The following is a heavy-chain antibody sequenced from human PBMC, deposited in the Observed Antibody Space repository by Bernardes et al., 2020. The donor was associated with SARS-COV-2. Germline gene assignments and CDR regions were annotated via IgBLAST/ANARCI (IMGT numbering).Heavy chain of an antibody. V-gene: IGHV4-59*08. Sequence: SETLSLTCTVSGGSISSYYWSWIRQPPGKGLEWIGYIYYSGSTNYNPSLKSRVTISVDTSKNQFSLKLSSVTAADTAVYYFARRGIYDFWSGYFDYWGQGTLVTVSS. CDR2: IYYSGST. CDR1: GGSISSYY. J-gene: IGHJ4*02. D-gene: IGHD3-3*01. CDR3: ARRGIYDFWSGYFDY.